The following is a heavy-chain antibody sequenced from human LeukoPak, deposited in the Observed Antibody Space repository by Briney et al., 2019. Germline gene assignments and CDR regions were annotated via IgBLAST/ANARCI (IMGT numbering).Heavy chain of an antibody. Sequence: ASVKVSCKASGYTFTSYGISWVRQAPGQGLEWMRWISAYNGNTNYAQKLQGRVTMTTDTSTSTAYMELRSLRSDDTAVYYCAREAGGAWRRMADYWGQGTLVTVSS. D-gene: IGHD3-16*01. CDR1: GYTFTSYG. J-gene: IGHJ4*02. CDR2: ISAYNGNT. V-gene: IGHV1-18*01. CDR3: AREAGGAWRRMADY.